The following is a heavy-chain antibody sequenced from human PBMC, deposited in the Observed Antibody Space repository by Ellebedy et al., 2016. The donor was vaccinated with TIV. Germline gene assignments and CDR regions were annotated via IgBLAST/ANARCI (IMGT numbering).Heavy chain of an antibody. D-gene: IGHD5-18*01. Sequence: SETLSLTCTVSGGSISSYYWSWIRQPPGKGLEYIGYIYYSGSTNYNPSLKSRVTISVDTSKNQFSLKLSSVTAADTAVYYCARQGGYNYGAAFAIWGQGTVVTVSS. J-gene: IGHJ3*02. CDR1: GGSISSYY. V-gene: IGHV4-59*01. CDR3: ARQGGYNYGAAFAI. CDR2: IYYSGST.